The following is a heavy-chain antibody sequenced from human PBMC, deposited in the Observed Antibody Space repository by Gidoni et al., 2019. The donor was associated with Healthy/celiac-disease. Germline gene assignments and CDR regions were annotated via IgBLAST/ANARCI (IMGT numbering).Heavy chain of an antibody. V-gene: IGHV4-61*01. CDR1: GGSVSSGSYY. D-gene: IGHD3-16*01. Sequence: QVQLQESGPGLVKPSETLSLTCTVSGGSVSSGSYYWSWIRQPPGKGLEWIGYIYYSGSTNYNPALKSRVTISVDTAKNQFSLKLSSGTAADTAVYYWARDWGSYLDYWGQGTLVTVSS. CDR3: ARDWGSYLDY. J-gene: IGHJ4*02. CDR2: IYYSGST.